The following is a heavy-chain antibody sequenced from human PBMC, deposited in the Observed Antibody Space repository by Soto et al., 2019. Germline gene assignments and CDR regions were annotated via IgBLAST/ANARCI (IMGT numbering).Heavy chain of an antibody. J-gene: IGHJ3*02. D-gene: IGHD2-15*01. Sequence: GGLRLSCAAPGFTFSTYWVHWVRQAPGKGLVWVSRINSDGSTTNYADSVKGRFTISRDNAKNTLYLQMNSLRAEDTAVYYCARGGGNNDCYSAFDIWGQGTMVTVSS. CDR1: GFTFSTYW. CDR2: INSDGSTT. V-gene: IGHV3-74*01. CDR3: ARGGGNNDCYSAFDI.